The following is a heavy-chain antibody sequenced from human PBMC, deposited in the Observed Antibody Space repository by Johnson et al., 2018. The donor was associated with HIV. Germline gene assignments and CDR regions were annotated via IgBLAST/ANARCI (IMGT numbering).Heavy chain of an antibody. CDR3: ARESLTTSDAFDM. CDR2: IRVTGSVI. J-gene: IGHJ3*02. D-gene: IGHD1-1*01. CDR1: GFSFSDYY. V-gene: IGHV3-11*04. Sequence: QLVASGGGSVKPGGPLRPSGTIAGFSFSDYYMSWFRQAPGNGLECLSYIRVTGSVIYYADSLKGRFNISRDNTKNSVYLQMNSPTAEDTAVYYCARESLTTSDAFDMWGQGTMVTVSS.